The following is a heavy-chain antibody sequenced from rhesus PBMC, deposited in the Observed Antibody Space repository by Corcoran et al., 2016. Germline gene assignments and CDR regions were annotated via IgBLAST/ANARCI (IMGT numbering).Heavy chain of an antibody. Sequence: QVQLQESGPGLVKPSEPLALTCAVSGGSISGYYYWSWIRQPPGKGLEWIGSMYGSGGSNYLNPSLKSRVTLSVDTSKNQFSLKLSSVTAADTAVYYCAQGGFWNYFDYWGQGVLVTVSS. CDR3: AQGGFWNYFDY. CDR2: MYGSGGSN. J-gene: IGHJ4*01. V-gene: IGHV4S14*01. D-gene: IGHD3-3*01. CDR1: GGSISGYYY.